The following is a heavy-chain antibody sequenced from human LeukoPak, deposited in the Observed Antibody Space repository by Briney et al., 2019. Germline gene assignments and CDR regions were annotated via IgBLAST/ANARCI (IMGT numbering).Heavy chain of an antibody. V-gene: IGHV3-30*02. J-gene: IGHJ4*02. CDR1: GFTFNNAW. CDR2: IRYDGGNK. D-gene: IGHD3-16*02. Sequence: GGSLRLSCAASGFTFNNAWMSWVRQAPGKGLEWVAFIRYDGGNKYYADSVKGRFTISRDNSKNTLYLQMNSLRAEDTAVYYCAKDSQPYDYVWGSHRRTAYYFDYWGQGTLVTVSS. CDR3: AKDSQPYDYVWGSHRRTAYYFDY.